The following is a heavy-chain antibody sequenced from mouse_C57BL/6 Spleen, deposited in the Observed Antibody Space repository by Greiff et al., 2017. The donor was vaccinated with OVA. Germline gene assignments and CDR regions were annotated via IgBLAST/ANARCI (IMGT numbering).Heavy chain of an antibody. D-gene: IGHD2-1*01. CDR3: ARDVWGNYPFAY. CDR1: GYTFTSYW. CDR2: INPSNGGT. J-gene: IGHJ3*01. V-gene: IGHV1-53*01. Sequence: QVHVKQPGTELVKPGASVKLSCKASGYTFTSYWMHWVKQRPGQGLEWIGNINPSNGGTNYNEKFKSKATLTVDKSSSTAYMQLSSLTSEDSAVYYCARDVWGNYPFAYWGQGTLVTVSA.